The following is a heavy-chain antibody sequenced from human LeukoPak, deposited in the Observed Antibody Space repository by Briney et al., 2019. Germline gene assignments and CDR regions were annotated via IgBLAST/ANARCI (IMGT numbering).Heavy chain of an antibody. CDR3: ARGVTGGWYGDFQH. CDR2: IYYSGST. Sequence: SETLSLTCTVSGGSINTYFWSWIRQPPGKGLEWIGYIYYSGSTNYNTSLKSRVPISVDTSKNQFSLKLSSVTAADTALYYCARGVTGGWYGDFQHWGQGTLVTVSS. J-gene: IGHJ1*01. V-gene: IGHV4-59*01. D-gene: IGHD6-19*01. CDR1: GGSINTYF.